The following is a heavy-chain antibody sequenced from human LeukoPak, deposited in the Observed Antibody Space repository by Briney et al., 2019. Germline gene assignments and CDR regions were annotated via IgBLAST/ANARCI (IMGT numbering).Heavy chain of an antibody. D-gene: IGHD3-16*01. CDR1: GDSITTNSYW. Sequence: SETLSLTCSISGDSITTNSYWWGWIPQSPGKGLEWIGSSYSSGNSYYNPHLKTRATISPDTSKNQYSLRLTSVTAADTAIYYCARRGIWDLQIGNWFDPWGQGILVIVSS. V-gene: IGHV4-39*01. J-gene: IGHJ5*02. CDR2: SYSSGNS. CDR3: ARRGIWDLQIGNWFDP.